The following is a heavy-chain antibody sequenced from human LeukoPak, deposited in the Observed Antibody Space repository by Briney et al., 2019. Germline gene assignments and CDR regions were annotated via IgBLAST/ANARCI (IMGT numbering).Heavy chain of an antibody. CDR1: GFTFDDYA. CDR3: ARDGSGYYDFWSGYFNWFDP. Sequence: GGSLRLSCAASGFTFDDYAMHWVRQAPGKGLEWVSGISWNSGSIGYADSVKGRFTISRDNAKNSLYLQMNSLRAEDTAVYYCARDGSGYYDFWSGYFNWFDPWGQGTLVTVSS. CDR2: ISWNSGSI. D-gene: IGHD3-3*01. J-gene: IGHJ5*02. V-gene: IGHV3-9*01.